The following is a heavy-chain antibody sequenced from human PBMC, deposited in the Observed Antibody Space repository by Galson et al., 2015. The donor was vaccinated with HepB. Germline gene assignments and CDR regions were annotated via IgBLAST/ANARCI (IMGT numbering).Heavy chain of an antibody. D-gene: IGHD4-11*01. J-gene: IGHJ4*02. Sequence: SETLSLTCAVYGGSFSGYYWSWIRQPPGKGLEWIGEINHSGSTNYNPSLKSRVTISVDTSKNQFSLKLSSVTAADTAVYYCATDLNDYSNRAFDYWGQGTLVTVSS. CDR2: INHSGST. CDR1: GGSFSGYY. CDR3: ATDLNDYSNRAFDY. V-gene: IGHV4-34*01.